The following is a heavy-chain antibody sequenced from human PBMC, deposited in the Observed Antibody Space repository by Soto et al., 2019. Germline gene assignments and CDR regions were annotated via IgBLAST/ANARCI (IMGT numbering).Heavy chain of an antibody. J-gene: IGHJ6*03. CDR1: GFTFSGSA. Sequence: EVQLVESGGGLVQPGGSLKLSCAASGFTFSGSAMHWVRQASGKGLEWVGRIRSKANSYATAYDASVKGRFTISRDDSKNTAYLQMNSPKTEDTAVYYCTRSPRMDVWGKGTTVTVSS. V-gene: IGHV3-73*01. CDR3: TRSPRMDV. CDR2: IRSKANSYAT.